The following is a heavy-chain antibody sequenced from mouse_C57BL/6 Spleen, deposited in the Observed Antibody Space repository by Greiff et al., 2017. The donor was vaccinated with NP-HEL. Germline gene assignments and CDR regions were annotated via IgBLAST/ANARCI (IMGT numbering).Heavy chain of an antibody. D-gene: IGHD2-1*01. CDR2: ISYSGST. CDR1: GYSITSGYD. J-gene: IGHJ1*03. CDR3: ARGGKPPYWYFDV. Sequence: VQLKESGPGMVKPSQSLSLTCTVTGYSITSGYDWHWIRHFPGNKLEWMGYISYSGSTNYNPSLKSRISITHDTSKNHFFLKLNSVTTEDTATYFCARGGKPPYWYFDVWGTGTTVTVSS. V-gene: IGHV3-1*01.